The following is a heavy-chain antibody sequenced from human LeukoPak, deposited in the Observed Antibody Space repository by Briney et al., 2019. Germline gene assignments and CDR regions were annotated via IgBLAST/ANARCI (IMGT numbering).Heavy chain of an antibody. V-gene: IGHV1-18*01. J-gene: IGHJ2*01. CDR3: ARITMVRGVIFDWYFDL. Sequence: ASVKVSCKASGYTFTSYAISWVRQAPGQGLEWMGWISADNGNTDYAQRFQGRVTMTTDTSTSTAYMELRSLRSDDTAVYYCARITMVRGVIFDWYFDLWGRGTLVTVSS. CDR1: GYTFTSYA. D-gene: IGHD3-10*01. CDR2: ISADNGNT.